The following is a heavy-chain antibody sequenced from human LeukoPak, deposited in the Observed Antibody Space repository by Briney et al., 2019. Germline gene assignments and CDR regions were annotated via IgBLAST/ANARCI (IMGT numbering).Heavy chain of an antibody. CDR3: ARASFRFDP. Sequence: SETLSLTCTVSGGSISSSTHYWGWIRQPPGKGLEWIGTMYYSGSTYYNLSLKSRVTMSLDRSKNQFSLKLSSVTAADTAVYYCARASFRFDPWGQGTLVTVSS. J-gene: IGHJ5*02. CDR2: MYYSGST. V-gene: IGHV4-39*07. CDR1: GGSISSSTHY. D-gene: IGHD6-6*01.